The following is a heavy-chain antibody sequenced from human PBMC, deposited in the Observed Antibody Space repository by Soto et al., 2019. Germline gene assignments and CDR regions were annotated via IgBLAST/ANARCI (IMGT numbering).Heavy chain of an antibody. D-gene: IGHD3-16*01. CDR2: ISYDGSNK. CDR1: GFTFSSYA. Sequence: GGSLRLSCAASGFTFSSYAMHWVRQAPGKGLEWVAVISYDGSNKYYADSVKGRFTISRDNSKNTLYLQMNSLRAEDTAVYYCARAWAGGNFDYWGQGTLVTVSS. V-gene: IGHV3-30-3*01. J-gene: IGHJ4*02. CDR3: ARAWAGGNFDY.